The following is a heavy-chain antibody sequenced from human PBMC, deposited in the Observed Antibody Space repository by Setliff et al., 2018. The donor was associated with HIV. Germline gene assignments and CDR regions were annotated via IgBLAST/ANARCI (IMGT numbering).Heavy chain of an antibody. CDR2: INEDGSKK. Sequence: ETLSLTCAVSGGSISSSNWWSWVRQAPGKGLEWIANINEDGSKKYHAGSVWGRFTISRDNAKNSLYLQMNSLRAEDTAVYYCAREAMVNYYYYFHMDVWGTGTTVTVSS. V-gene: IGHV3-7*01. CDR3: AREAMVNYYYYFHMDV. J-gene: IGHJ6*03. CDR1: GGSISSSNW. D-gene: IGHD5-18*01.